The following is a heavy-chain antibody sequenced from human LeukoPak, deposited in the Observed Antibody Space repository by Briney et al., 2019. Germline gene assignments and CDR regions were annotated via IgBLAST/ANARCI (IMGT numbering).Heavy chain of an antibody. CDR1: GYTFTSYA. CDR3: ARGQGGGGYSYVGSN. D-gene: IGHD5-18*01. CDR2: INTNTGNP. V-gene: IGHV7-4-1*02. J-gene: IGHJ4*02. Sequence: ASVKVSCKASGYTFTSYAMNWVRQAPGQGREWMGWINTNTGNPTYAQGFTGRFVFSLDTSVSTAYLQISSLKAEDTAVYYCARGQGGGGYSYVGSNWGQETLVTVSS.